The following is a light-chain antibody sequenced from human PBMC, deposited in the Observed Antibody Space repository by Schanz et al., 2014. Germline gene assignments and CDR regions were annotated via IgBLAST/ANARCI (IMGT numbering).Light chain of an antibody. Sequence: QSALTQPASVSGSPGQSITISCTGTSSDVGRYNFVSWYQQHPDKAPKLMIYDVSNRPSGVSNRFSGSKSANTASLTISGLQAEDEADYYCCSYAGLSSWVFGGGTKVTVL. CDR3: CSYAGLSSWV. V-gene: IGLV2-23*02. CDR1: SSDVGRYNF. CDR2: DVS. J-gene: IGLJ3*02.